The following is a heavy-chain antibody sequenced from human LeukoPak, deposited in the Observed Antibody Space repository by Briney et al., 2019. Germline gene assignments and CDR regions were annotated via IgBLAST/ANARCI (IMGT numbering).Heavy chain of an antibody. Sequence: PSETLTLTCAVTGASISNSNWWTWVRQPPGKGLEWIGEIYHSGSTNYKTSLKSRTTISVDKSKNQFSLKLSSVTAADTAVYYCASLAVAGLSEGYWGQGTLVIVSS. J-gene: IGHJ4*02. CDR2: IYHSGST. V-gene: IGHV4-4*02. CDR3: ASLAVAGLSEGY. CDR1: GASISNSNW. D-gene: IGHD6-19*01.